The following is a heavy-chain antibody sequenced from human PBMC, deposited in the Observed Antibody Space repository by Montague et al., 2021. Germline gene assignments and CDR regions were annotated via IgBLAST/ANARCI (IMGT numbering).Heavy chain of an antibody. J-gene: IGHJ3*01. CDR3: ARTIAMVIAATTGPDAFDV. CDR2: ISYRGST. Sequence: SETLSLTCSVSGGSISSYYWSWIRQPPGKGLEYIGYISYRGSTNSSPSLQSRVTTSGDTSKNQFSLKLTSVTAADTAIYYCARTIAMVIAATTGPDAFDVWGRGTMVTVSS. V-gene: IGHV4-59*01. D-gene: IGHD2-15*01. CDR1: GGSISSYY.